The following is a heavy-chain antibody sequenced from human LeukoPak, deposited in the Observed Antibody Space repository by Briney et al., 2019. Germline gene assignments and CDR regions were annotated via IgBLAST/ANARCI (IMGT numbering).Heavy chain of an antibody. D-gene: IGHD3-22*01. CDR3: ANFACCHYDSESGY. Sequence: GGSLRLSCVASGFTFNNYAMSWVRQAPGRGLEWLSSISNSGGNIDYRNSVKGRFTISRDNSKNTLYLQMDNLGAEDTAVYYCANFACCHYDSESGYWGQGTLVTVSS. CDR1: GFTFNNYA. J-gene: IGHJ4*02. V-gene: IGHV3-23*01. CDR2: ISNSGGNI.